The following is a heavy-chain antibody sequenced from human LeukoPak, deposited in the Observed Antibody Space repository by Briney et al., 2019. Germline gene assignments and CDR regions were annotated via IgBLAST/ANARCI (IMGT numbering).Heavy chain of an antibody. Sequence: GGSLRLSCAASGFTFSSYGMHWVRQAPGQGLEWMGWINPNSGGTNYAQKFQGRVTMTRDTSISTAYMELSRLRSDDTAVYYCARDQYQLLTNGAFDIWGQGTMVTVSS. CDR1: GFTFSSYG. CDR3: ARDQYQLLTNGAFDI. V-gene: IGHV1-2*02. CDR2: INPNSGGT. D-gene: IGHD2-2*01. J-gene: IGHJ3*02.